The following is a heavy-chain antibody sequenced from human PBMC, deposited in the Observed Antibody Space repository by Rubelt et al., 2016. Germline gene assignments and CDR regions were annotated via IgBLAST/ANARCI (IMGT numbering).Heavy chain of an antibody. CDR1: GFTVGNNF. CDR2: INQDGSAK. Sequence: GESGGGLVQPGGSLRLSCAASGFTVGNNFMNWVRQAPGKGLEWVANINQDGSAKYYVDSVKGRFTISRDNAKNSLYLQMNSLRGEDTDVYYCARALGSGSSDYWGQGTLVTVAS. J-gene: IGHJ4*02. V-gene: IGHV3-7*05. CDR3: ARALGSGSSDY. D-gene: IGHD3-10*01.